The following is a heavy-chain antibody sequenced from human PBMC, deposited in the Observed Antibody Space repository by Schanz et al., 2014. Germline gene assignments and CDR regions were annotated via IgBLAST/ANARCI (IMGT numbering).Heavy chain of an antibody. J-gene: IGHJ3*02. CDR2: INAHTGNT. CDR1: GYIFGSHG. CDR3: ARVHIATYHYNSHGAFDI. V-gene: IGHV1-18*01. D-gene: IGHD3-10*01. Sequence: QVQLVQSGAEVKKPGVSVKVSCKASGYIFGSHGMTWVRQAPGQGPELMGWINAHTGNTQYAQKFQGRVNMTRDTVTTTVHLELTRLRPDDTAIYDGARVHIATYHYNSHGAFDIWGQGTRVTVSS.